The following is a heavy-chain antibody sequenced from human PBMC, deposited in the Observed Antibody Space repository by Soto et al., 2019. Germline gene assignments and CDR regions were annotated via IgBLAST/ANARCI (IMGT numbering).Heavy chain of an antibody. CDR3: ARGQEGVVATH. J-gene: IGHJ4*02. D-gene: IGHD5-12*01. V-gene: IGHV4-34*01. Sequence: QVQLQQWGAGLLKPSETLSLNCAVTGGSLSGYYWSWIRQPPGKGLEWIGEVKDGGHTNYSPSLRGRGTISSDTSNHQFPLRLNSVTAADTGVYYCARGQEGVVATHWDQGSLVTVSS. CDR2: VKDGGHT. CDR1: GGSLSGYY.